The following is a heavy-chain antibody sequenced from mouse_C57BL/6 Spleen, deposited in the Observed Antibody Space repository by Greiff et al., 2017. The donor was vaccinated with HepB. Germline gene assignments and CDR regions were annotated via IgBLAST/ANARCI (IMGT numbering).Heavy chain of an antibody. CDR3: ARPGSGSLAY. V-gene: IGHV5-17*01. Sequence: DVMLVESGGGLVKPGGSLKLSCAASGFTFSDYGMHWVRQAPEKGLEWVAYISSGSSTIYYADTVKGRFTISRDNAKNTLFLQMTSLRSEDTAMYYCARPGSGSLAYWGQGTLVTVSA. J-gene: IGHJ3*01. CDR2: ISSGSSTI. D-gene: IGHD3-2*02. CDR1: GFTFSDYG.